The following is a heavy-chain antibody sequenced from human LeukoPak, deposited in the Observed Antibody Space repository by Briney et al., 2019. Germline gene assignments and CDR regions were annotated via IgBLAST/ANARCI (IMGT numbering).Heavy chain of an antibody. CDR3: ARFAYCGGHCWYYFDY. CDR1: GGSVSTDTSY. D-gene: IGHD2-21*02. J-gene: IGHJ4*02. CDR2: IYSSGST. V-gene: IGHV4-61*01. Sequence: PSETLSLTCTVSGGSVSTDTSYWSWIRQPPGKGLEWIGYIYSSGSTNYNPSLKSRITISVDTSKNQFSLKLSSVTAADTAVYYCARFAYCGGHCWYYFDYWGQGSLVTVSS.